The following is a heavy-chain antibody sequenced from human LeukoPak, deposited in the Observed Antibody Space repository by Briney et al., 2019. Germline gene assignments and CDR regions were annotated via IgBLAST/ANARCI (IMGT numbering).Heavy chain of an antibody. J-gene: IGHJ3*02. V-gene: IGHV3-13*01. CDR3: ARVSKGPKVRGVLDLFDAFDI. D-gene: IGHD3-10*01. CDR2: IGTAGDT. CDR1: GFTFSSYD. Sequence: GGSLRLSCAASGFTFSSYDMHWVRQATGKGLEWVSAIGTAGDTYYPGSVKGRFTISRENAKNSLYLQMNSLRAGDTAVYYCARVSKGPKVRGVLDLFDAFDIWGQGTMVTVSS.